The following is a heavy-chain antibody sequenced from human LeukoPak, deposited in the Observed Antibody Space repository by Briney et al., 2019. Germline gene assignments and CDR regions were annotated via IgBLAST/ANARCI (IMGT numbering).Heavy chain of an antibody. V-gene: IGHV3-74*03. Sequence: GGSLRLSCAASGFTFGNSWVHWVRQAPGKGLVWVSLINADGGTTSYADSVKGRFTISRDNVRNTLSLQMNSLTIEDTAVYYCVVVVEPPDSDGFDVWGQGTMITVSS. CDR1: GFTFGNSW. J-gene: IGHJ3*01. CDR2: INADGGTT. CDR3: VVVVEPPDSDGFDV. D-gene: IGHD1-14*01.